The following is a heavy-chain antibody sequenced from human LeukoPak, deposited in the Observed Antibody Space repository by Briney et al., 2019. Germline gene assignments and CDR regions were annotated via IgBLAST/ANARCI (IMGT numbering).Heavy chain of an antibody. J-gene: IGHJ4*02. CDR3: AKDASGYDFEGDFDY. CDR2: IRYDGSNK. D-gene: IGHD5-12*01. Sequence: GGSLRLSCAASGFTFSSYGMHWVRQAPGKGLEWVAFIRYDGSNKYYADSVKGRFTISRDNSKNTLYLQMNSLRAEDTAVYYCAKDASGYDFEGDFDYWGQGTLVTVSS. V-gene: IGHV3-30*02. CDR1: GFTFSSYG.